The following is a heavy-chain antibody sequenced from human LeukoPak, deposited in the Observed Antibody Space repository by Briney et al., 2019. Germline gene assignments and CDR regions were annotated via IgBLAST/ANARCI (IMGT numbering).Heavy chain of an antibody. CDR2: IYYSGST. J-gene: IGHJ1*01. V-gene: IGHV4-59*08. CDR1: GGSISSYY. Sequence: PSETLSLTCTVSGGSISSYYWSWIRQPPGKGLEWIGYIYYSGSTNYNPSLKSRVTISVDTSKNQFSLKPSSVTAADTAVYYCATGDSSGYYFAEYFQHWGQGTLVTVSS. D-gene: IGHD3-22*01. CDR3: ATGDSSGYYFAEYFQH.